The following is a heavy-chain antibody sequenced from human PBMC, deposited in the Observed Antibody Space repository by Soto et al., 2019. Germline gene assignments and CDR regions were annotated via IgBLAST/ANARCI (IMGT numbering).Heavy chain of an antibody. Sequence: PGGSLRLSCAASGFTFSSYGMHWVRQAPGKGLEWVAVISYGGSNKYYADSVKGRFTISRDNSKNTLYLQMNSLRAEDTAVYYCPKDRVRGVQYYYYYYGMDVWGQGTTVTVSS. J-gene: IGHJ6*02. CDR1: GFTFSSYG. CDR3: PKDRVRGVQYYYYYYGMDV. D-gene: IGHD3-10*01. V-gene: IGHV3-30*18. CDR2: ISYGGSNK.